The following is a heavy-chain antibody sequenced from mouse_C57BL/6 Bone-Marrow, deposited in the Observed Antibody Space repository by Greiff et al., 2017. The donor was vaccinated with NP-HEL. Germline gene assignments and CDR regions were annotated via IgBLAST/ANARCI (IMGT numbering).Heavy chain of an antibody. CDR3: TPYYDYDSAWFAY. CDR1: GFNIKDDY. CDR2: IDPENGDT. Sequence: VQQQQSGAELVRPGASVKLSCTASGFNIKDDYMHWVKQRPEQGLEWIGWIDPENGDTEYASKFQGKATITADTSSNTAYLQLSSLTSEDTAVYYCTPYYDYDSAWFAYWGQGTLVTVSA. J-gene: IGHJ3*01. D-gene: IGHD2-4*01. V-gene: IGHV14-4*01.